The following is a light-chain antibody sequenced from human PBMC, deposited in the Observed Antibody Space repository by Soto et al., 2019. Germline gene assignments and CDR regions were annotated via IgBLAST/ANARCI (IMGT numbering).Light chain of an antibody. V-gene: IGLV2-8*01. Sequence: QSALTQPPSASGSPGQSVTISCTGTSSDVGGYNYVSWYQQHPGKAPKVMIYEVSKRPSGVPDRFSGSKSDNTASLTVSGLQAEDEADYYCSSYAGSNFYVFGSGTKVTVL. CDR1: SSDVGGYNY. J-gene: IGLJ1*01. CDR2: EVS. CDR3: SSYAGSNFYV.